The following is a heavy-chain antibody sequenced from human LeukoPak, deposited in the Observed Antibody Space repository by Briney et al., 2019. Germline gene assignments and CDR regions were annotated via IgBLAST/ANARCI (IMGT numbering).Heavy chain of an antibody. D-gene: IGHD4-23*01. Sequence: GGSLRLSCAASGFTFSSYAMSWVRQAPGKGLEWVSVIYSGGSTYYADSVKGRFTISRDNSKNTLYLQMNSLRAEDTAVYYCTTVVKVSDYWGQGTLVTVSS. V-gene: IGHV3-66*01. J-gene: IGHJ4*02. CDR1: GFTFSSYA. CDR3: TTVVKVSDY. CDR2: IYSGGST.